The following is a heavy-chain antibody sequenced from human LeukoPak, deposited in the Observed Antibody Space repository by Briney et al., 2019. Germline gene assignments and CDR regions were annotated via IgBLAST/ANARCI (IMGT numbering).Heavy chain of an antibody. CDR3: AGRRFGELYYFDY. V-gene: IGHV4-39*07. J-gene: IGHJ4*02. D-gene: IGHD3-10*01. Sequence: PSETLSLTCTVSGGSISSSSYYWGWIRQPPGKGLEWIGSIYYSGSTYYNPSLKSRVTISVDTSKNQFSLKLSSVTAADTAVYYCAGRRFGELYYFDYWGQGTLVTVSS. CDR2: IYYSGST. CDR1: GGSISSSSYY.